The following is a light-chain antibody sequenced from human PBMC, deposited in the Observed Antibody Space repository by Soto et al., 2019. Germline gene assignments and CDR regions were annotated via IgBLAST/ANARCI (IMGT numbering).Light chain of an antibody. CDR3: ALYMSSGSWV. J-gene: IGLJ3*02. CDR2: SIN. Sequence: QTVVTQEPSFSVSPGGTVTLTCGWNSGAVSTAYYPGWYQQTPGQPPRTLIYSINTRSSGVPDRFSGSIIGNKAALTITGAQSADESDSYCALYMSSGSWVFGGGTTLT. CDR1: SGAVSTAYY. V-gene: IGLV8-61*01.